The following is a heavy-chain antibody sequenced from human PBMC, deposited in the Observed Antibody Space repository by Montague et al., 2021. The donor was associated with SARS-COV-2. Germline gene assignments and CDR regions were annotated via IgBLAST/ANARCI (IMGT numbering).Heavy chain of an antibody. CDR2: ISYDGSNK. CDR1: GFTFNNYA. D-gene: IGHD6-19*01. J-gene: IGHJ4*02. Sequence: SLRLSCAASGFTFNNYAMHWVRQAPGKGLEWVAIISYDGSNKYYADSVKGRFAISRDNPKNTLYLQMNSLRAEDTAVYYCVRASLIKARIAVAGMTVYWGQGTLVTISS. CDR3: VRASLIKARIAVAGMTVY. V-gene: IGHV3-30*09.